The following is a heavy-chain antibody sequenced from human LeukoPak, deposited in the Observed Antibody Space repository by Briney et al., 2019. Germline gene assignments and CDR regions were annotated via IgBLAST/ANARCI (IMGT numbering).Heavy chain of an antibody. Sequence: SVKVSCKASGYTFTSYYMHWVRQAPGQGLEWMGGIIPIFGTANYAQKFQGRVTITADESTSTAYMELSSLRSEDTAVYYCARVQKAVKNWFDPWGQGTLVTVSS. CDR3: ARVQKAVKNWFDP. D-gene: IGHD6-25*01. CDR2: IIPIFGTA. CDR1: GYTFTSYY. J-gene: IGHJ5*02. V-gene: IGHV1-69*13.